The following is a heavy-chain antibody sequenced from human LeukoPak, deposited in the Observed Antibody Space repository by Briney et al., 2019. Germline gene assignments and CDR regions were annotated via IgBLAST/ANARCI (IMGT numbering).Heavy chain of an antibody. CDR2: ISGSGGST. D-gene: IGHD5-18*01. CDR1: GFTFSSYA. J-gene: IGHJ4*02. V-gene: IGHV3-23*01. CDR3: ANRKLGYSDY. Sequence: GGSLRLSCAASGFTFSSYAMSCVRQAPGKGLEWVSAISGSGGSTYYADSVKGRFTISRDNSKNTLYLQMNSLRAEDTAVYYCANRKLGYSDYWGQGTLVTVSS.